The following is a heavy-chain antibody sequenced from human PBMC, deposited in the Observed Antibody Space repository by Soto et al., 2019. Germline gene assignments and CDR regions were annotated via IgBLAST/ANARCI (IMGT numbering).Heavy chain of an antibody. J-gene: IGHJ6*02. V-gene: IGHV1-18*01. Sequence: QVRLVQSAAEVKKPGASVKVSCKASGYTFIRYGITWVRQAPGQGLEWMGWISAYNDYTNYAQKLQGRVTMTTETSTSTVYMELRSLRSDDTAVYYCARGGYYDKVWGKMNYYGLDVWGQGTTVTVSS. CDR2: ISAYNDYT. D-gene: IGHD3-16*01. CDR3: ARGGYYDKVWGKMNYYGLDV. CDR1: GYTFIRYG.